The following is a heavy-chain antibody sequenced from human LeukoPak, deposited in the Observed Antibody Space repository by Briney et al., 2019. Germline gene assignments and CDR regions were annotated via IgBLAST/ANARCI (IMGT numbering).Heavy chain of an antibody. J-gene: IGHJ4*02. CDR2: IYYSGST. Sequence: SETLSLTCTVSGGSISSSSYYWGWIRQPPGKGLEWIGSIYYSGSTYYNPSLKSRVTISVDTSKNQFSLKPSSVTAADTAVYYCARRPNRRSSSGGYYFDYWGQGTLVTVS. CDR1: GGSISSSSYY. CDR3: ARRPNRRSSSGGYYFDY. D-gene: IGHD6-6*01. V-gene: IGHV4-39*01.